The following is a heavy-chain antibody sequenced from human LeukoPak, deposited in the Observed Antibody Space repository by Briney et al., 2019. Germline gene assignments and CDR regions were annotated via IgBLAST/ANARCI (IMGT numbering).Heavy chain of an antibody. CDR3: ARNPAASGSFEY. Sequence: ASVKVSCKAAGYTFTNYEINLVRQATGQGLEWMGWMNPNRGNNGYAQRFQGRVTMTRDTATGTAYMDLSSLTSEDTAVYYCARNPAASGSFEYWGQGTLVTVSS. V-gene: IGHV1-8*01. J-gene: IGHJ4*02. CDR2: MNPNRGNN. CDR1: GYTFTNYE. D-gene: IGHD3-10*01.